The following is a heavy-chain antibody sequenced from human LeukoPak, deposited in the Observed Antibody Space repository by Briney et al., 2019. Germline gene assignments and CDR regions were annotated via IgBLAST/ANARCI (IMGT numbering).Heavy chain of an antibody. V-gene: IGHV3-30*18. Sequence: GGSLRLSCAASGFTFSSYGMHWVRQAPGKGLEWVAVISYDGSNKYYADSVKGRFTISRDNSKNTLYLQMNSLRAEDTAVYYCAKQGRSPTYYDILTGYYSYWGQGTLVTVSS. CDR1: GFTFSSYG. D-gene: IGHD3-9*01. CDR3: AKQGRSPTYYDILTGYYSY. J-gene: IGHJ4*02. CDR2: ISYDGSNK.